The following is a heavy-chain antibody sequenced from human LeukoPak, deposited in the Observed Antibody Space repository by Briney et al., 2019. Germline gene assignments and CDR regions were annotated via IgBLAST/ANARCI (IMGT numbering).Heavy chain of an antibody. V-gene: IGHV7-4-1*02. CDR2: INSYTGES. Sequence: GASVKVSCKASGYTFTHYAVHWLRQVPGQRLEWMGWINSYTGESTFAQDFRGRVVFSLDTSLNSAYLQISSLQTDDIAIYYCARVNGGAYFDSWGQGTLVTVSS. D-gene: IGHD4-17*01. CDR3: ARVNGGAYFDS. J-gene: IGHJ4*02. CDR1: GYTFTHYA.